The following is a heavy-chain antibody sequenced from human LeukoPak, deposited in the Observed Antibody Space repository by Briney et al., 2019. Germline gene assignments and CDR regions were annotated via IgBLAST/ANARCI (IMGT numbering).Heavy chain of an antibody. CDR1: GYTLTELS. D-gene: IGHD5-18*01. V-gene: IGHV1-24*01. CDR3: ATVFGGYSYGYSWTSLGY. J-gene: IGHJ4*02. Sequence: ASVKVSCKVSGYTLTELSMHWVRQAPGEGLEWMGGFDPEDGETIYAQKFQGRVTMTEDTSTDTAYMELSSLRSEDTAVYYCATVFGGYSYGYSWTSLGYWGQGTLVTVSS. CDR2: FDPEDGET.